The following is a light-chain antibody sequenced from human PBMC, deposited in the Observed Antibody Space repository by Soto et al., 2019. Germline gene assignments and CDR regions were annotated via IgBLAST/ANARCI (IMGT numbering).Light chain of an antibody. CDR2: DNN. J-gene: IGLJ2*01. Sequence: QSVLTQPPSESAPPGQKATISCSGSSSNIGINYVSWYQQFPGTATKLLIYDNNKRPSEIPDRFSGSKSGTSATLGITGLQTGDEADYYCVTWDDSLSAVVFGGGTKLTVL. CDR3: VTWDDSLSAVV. V-gene: IGLV1-51*01. CDR1: SSNIGINY.